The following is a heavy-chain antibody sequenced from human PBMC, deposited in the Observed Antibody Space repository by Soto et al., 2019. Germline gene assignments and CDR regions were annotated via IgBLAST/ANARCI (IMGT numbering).Heavy chain of an antibody. CDR3: ARAGGDYYDSSGYYDY. CDR2: IYYSGST. Sequence: SETLSLTCTVSGGSISSYYWSWIRQPPGKGLEWIGYIYYSGSTNYNPSLKSRVTISVDTSKNQFSLKLSSVTAADTAVYYCARAGGDYYDSSGYYDYWGQGTLVTVSS. CDR1: GGSISSYY. D-gene: IGHD3-22*01. V-gene: IGHV4-59*01. J-gene: IGHJ4*02.